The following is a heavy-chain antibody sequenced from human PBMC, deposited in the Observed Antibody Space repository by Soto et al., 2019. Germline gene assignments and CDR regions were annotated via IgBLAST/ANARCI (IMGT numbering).Heavy chain of an antibody. J-gene: IGHJ6*02. Sequence: GGSLRLSCAASGFTFSSYGMHWVRQAPGKGLEWVAVISYDGSNKYYADSVKGRFTISRDNSKNTLYLQMNSLRAEDTAVYYCAKRLHNWTPYYYYGMDVWGQGTTVTVSS. CDR3: AKRLHNWTPYYYYGMDV. D-gene: IGHD1-20*01. V-gene: IGHV3-30*18. CDR1: GFTFSSYG. CDR2: ISYDGSNK.